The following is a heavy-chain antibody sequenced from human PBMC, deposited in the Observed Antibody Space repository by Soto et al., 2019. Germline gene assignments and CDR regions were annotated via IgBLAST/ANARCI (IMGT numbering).Heavy chain of an antibody. CDR2: INTDNGST. Sequence: QVQLVQSGAEVKKPGASVKVSCKPSGYTFSKYAMHWVRQAPGQSLEWLGWINTDNGSTKYSPKFRGRVTVTRDSSASTVYMELSSLRSEDTAVYYCARDSAVADSVNFDYWGQGTLVTVSS. V-gene: IGHV1-3*04. D-gene: IGHD6-19*01. CDR1: GYTFSKYA. J-gene: IGHJ4*02. CDR3: ARDSAVADSVNFDY.